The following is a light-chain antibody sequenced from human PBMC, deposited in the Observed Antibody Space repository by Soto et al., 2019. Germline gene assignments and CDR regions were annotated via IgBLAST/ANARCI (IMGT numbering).Light chain of an antibody. Sequence: EIVLTQSPGTLSLSPGERATLSCRASQSVSNNYLAWYQQKPGQAPRLLIFGASGRATGIPDRFSGSGSGTDFTLTISRLEPEDFAVYYCQQYGSLGTFGQGTKVDI. CDR3: QQYGSLGT. CDR2: GAS. CDR1: QSVSNNY. J-gene: IGKJ1*01. V-gene: IGKV3-20*01.